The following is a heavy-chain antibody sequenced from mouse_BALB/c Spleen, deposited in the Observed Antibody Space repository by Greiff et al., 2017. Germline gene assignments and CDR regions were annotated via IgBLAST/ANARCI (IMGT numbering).Heavy chain of an antibody. CDR2: IWAGGST. Sequence: VQLQQSGPGLVAPSQSLSITCTVSGFSLTSYGVHWVRPPPGKGLEWLGVIWAGGSTNYNSALMSRLSISKDNSKSQVFLKMNSLQTDDTAMYYCARRGGGYAMDYWGQGTSVTVSS. V-gene: IGHV2-9*02. CDR3: ARRGGGYAMDY. CDR1: GFSLTSYG. J-gene: IGHJ4*01.